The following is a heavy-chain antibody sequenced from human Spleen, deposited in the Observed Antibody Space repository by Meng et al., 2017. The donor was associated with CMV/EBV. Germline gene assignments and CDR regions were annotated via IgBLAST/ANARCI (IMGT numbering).Heavy chain of an antibody. D-gene: IGHD1-26*01. V-gene: IGHV3-9*01. CDR2: ISWNSGSI. CDR1: GFTFDDYA. CDR3: ARGSGTHYFDY. Sequence: SLKISCAASGFTFDDYAMHWVRQAPGKGLEWVSGISWNSGSIGYADSVKGRFTISRDNAKNSLYLQMNSLRAEDTAVYYCARGSGTHYFDYWGQGTLVTVSS. J-gene: IGHJ4*02.